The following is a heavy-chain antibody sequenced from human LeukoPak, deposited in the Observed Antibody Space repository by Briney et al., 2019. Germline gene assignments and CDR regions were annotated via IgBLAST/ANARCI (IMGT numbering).Heavy chain of an antibody. D-gene: IGHD4-17*01. J-gene: IGHJ3*02. CDR2: ISAYSGNT. Sequence: ASVEVSCKASGYTFTSYGISWVRQAPGQGLEWMGWISAYSGNTNLAQQLQGRVAMTTDTSTSTAYMELRSLRSDDTAVYYCARGYGKPRGAFDIWGQGTMVTVSS. CDR1: GYTFTSYG. CDR3: ARGYGKPRGAFDI. V-gene: IGHV1-18*01.